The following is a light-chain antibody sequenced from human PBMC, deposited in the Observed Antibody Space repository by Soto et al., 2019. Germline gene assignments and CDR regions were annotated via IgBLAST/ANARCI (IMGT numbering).Light chain of an antibody. CDR1: QSVSSY. V-gene: IGKV3-11*01. CDR3: QQRSNWPTT. J-gene: IGKJ4*01. Sequence: EIVLTQSPATLSLSPGERATLSCRASQSVSSYLAWYQQKPGQAPRLLIYDASNRATGITARFSGSGSGTDFTLTISSLEPEDFAVYYCQQRSNWPTTFGGGTKVDIK. CDR2: DAS.